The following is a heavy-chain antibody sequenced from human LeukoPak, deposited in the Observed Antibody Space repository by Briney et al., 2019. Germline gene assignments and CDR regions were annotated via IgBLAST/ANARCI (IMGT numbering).Heavy chain of an antibody. D-gene: IGHD7-27*01. CDR1: GFTFSSYD. CDR3: ARDLGPQNYFDY. Sequence: GGPLRLSCAASGFTFSSYDMHWVREAPDKGLEGVAVISYDGSNKYYADSVKGRFTISRDNSKNTLYLQMNRLRAEDTAVYYCARDLGPQNYFDYWGQGTLVTVSS. J-gene: IGHJ4*02. CDR2: ISYDGSNK. V-gene: IGHV3-30*04.